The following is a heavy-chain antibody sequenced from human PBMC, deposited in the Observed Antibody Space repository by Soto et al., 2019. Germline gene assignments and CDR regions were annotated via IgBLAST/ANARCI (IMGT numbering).Heavy chain of an antibody. CDR2: ISGNSATT. CDR3: ARDAGSWGY. J-gene: IGHJ4*02. Sequence: EVQLLDSGGGLVQPGGSLRLSCAASGFIFSNYAMNWVRQAPGKGLEWVSAISGNSATTYYADSVKGRFTISRDNAKNSLYLQMNSLRDEDTAVYYCARDAGSWGYWGQGTLVTVSS. V-gene: IGHV3-23*01. CDR1: GFIFSNYA. D-gene: IGHD3-10*01.